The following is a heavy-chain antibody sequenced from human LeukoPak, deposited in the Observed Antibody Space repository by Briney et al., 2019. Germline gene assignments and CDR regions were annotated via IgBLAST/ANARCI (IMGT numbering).Heavy chain of an antibody. CDR2: IYSGGST. CDR3: ARDLEYYYGSGRKGAFDI. Sequence: GGSLRLSCAASGFTVSSNYMSWVRQAPGKGLEWVSVIYSGGSTYYADSVKGRFTISRDNSKNTLYLQMNSLRAEDTAVYYCARDLEYYYGSGRKGAFDIWGQGTMVTVSS. CDR1: GFTVSSNY. V-gene: IGHV3-53*01. D-gene: IGHD3-10*01. J-gene: IGHJ3*02.